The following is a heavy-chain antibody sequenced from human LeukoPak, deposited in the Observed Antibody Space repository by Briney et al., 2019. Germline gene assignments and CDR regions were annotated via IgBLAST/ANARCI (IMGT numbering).Heavy chain of an antibody. CDR3: AGRTVTDSGWTFNM. CDR2: VTNNGGRT. J-gene: IGHJ3*02. D-gene: IGHD2-21*02. Sequence: GGSLRLSCAASGFTFSTYPMTWVRQAPGKGLEWVSLVTNNGGRTFYADSVKGRFTISRDNSKDTLYLQMNSLRAEDTAVYYCAGRTVTDSGWTFNMWGQGTLVTVSS. CDR1: GFTFSTYP. V-gene: IGHV3-23*01.